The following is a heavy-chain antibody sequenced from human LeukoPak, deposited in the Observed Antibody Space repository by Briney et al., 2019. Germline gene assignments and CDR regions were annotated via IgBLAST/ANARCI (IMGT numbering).Heavy chain of an antibody. CDR1: GFTFTVYS. J-gene: IGHJ4*02. V-gene: IGHV3-21*01. D-gene: IGHD4-17*01. CDR2: ISSSGNYI. Sequence: PGGSLRLSCEASGFTFTVYSMSWVRQPPGRGLDWVSSISSSGNYIYYRDSVKGRFTVSRDNAKKSLCLQMNSLRAEYTAIYFCARDECAVTNPFDYWGQGTLVTVSS. CDR3: ARDECAVTNPFDY.